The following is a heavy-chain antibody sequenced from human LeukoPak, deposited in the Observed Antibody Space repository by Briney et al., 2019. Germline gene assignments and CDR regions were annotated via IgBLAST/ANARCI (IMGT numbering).Heavy chain of an antibody. CDR2: IYTSGST. J-gene: IGHJ4*02. V-gene: IGHV4-61*02. CDR3: ARGSAPPFDY. Sequence: SETLSLTCTVSGGSISSGSYYWSWIRQPAGKGLEWIGRIYTSGSTNYNPSLKSRVTISVDTSKNQFSLKLSSVTAADTAVYYCARGSAPPFDYWGQGTLVTVSS. CDR1: GGSISSGSYY.